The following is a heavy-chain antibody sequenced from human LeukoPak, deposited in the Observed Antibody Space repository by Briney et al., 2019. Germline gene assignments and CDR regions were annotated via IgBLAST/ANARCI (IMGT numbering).Heavy chain of an antibody. CDR1: GGSFRGYY. V-gene: IGHV4-34*01. Sequence: SETLSLTCAVYGGSFRGYYWNWFRQPPGKGLEWIGEINNSGGTNYNPSLKSRVTISGDTSTNQFSLKVNSVTAADTPVYYCARAISGSTTWGQGTLVTVSS. J-gene: IGHJ5*02. D-gene: IGHD3-10*01. CDR3: ARAISGSTT. CDR2: INNSGGT.